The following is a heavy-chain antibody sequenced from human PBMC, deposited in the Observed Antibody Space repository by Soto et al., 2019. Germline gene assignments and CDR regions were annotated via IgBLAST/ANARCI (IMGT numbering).Heavy chain of an antibody. J-gene: IGHJ6*02. CDR3: AKEHIVVVPAAITYGMDV. CDR2: ISGSVGST. D-gene: IGHD2-2*01. CDR1: GFTFSSYA. Sequence: PGGSLRLSCAASGFTFSSYAMSWVRQAPGKGLEWVSAISGSVGSTYYADSVKGRFTISRDNSKNTLYLQMNSLRAEDTAVYYCAKEHIVVVPAAITYGMDVWGQGTRVTVSS. V-gene: IGHV3-23*01.